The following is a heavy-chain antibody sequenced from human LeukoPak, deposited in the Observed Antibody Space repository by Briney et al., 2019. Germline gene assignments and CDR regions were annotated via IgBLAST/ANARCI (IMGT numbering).Heavy chain of an antibody. J-gene: IGHJ4*02. CDR2: IYHSGST. Sequence: KPSETLSLXCAVSGYSISSGYYCGWIRQPPGKGLAWIGSIYHSGSTYYNPSLKSRVTISVDTSKNQFSLKLSSVTAADTAVYYCARLYNFWSGYYTGIDFDYWGQGTLVTVSS. V-gene: IGHV4-38-2*01. CDR1: GYSISSGYY. D-gene: IGHD3-3*01. CDR3: ARLYNFWSGYYTGIDFDY.